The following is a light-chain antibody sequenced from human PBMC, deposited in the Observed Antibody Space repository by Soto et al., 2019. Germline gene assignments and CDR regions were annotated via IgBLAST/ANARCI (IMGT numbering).Light chain of an antibody. Sequence: EIVMTQSPATLPVSPGERATLSCRASQSVSSNLAWYQQKPGQAPRLLIYHASTRATGIPARFSGSGSETEFTLTISSLQSEDFAVYYCQQYNKWPLTFGGGTKVEIK. V-gene: IGKV3-15*01. CDR1: QSVSSN. J-gene: IGKJ4*01. CDR3: QQYNKWPLT. CDR2: HAS.